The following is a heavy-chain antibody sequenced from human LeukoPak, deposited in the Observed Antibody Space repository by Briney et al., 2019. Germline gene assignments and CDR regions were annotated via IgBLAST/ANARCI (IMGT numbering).Heavy chain of an antibody. CDR1: GDSISSYY. V-gene: IGHV4-59*01. CDR2: IYYSGST. Sequence: PSETLSLTCTVSGDSISSYYWSWIRQPPGKGLEWIGYIYYSGSTNYNPSLKSRVTISVDTSKNQFSLKLSSVTAADTAVYYCARSYGGSYYYYYYMDVWGKGTTVTVSS. CDR3: ARSYGGSYYYYYYMDV. J-gene: IGHJ6*03. D-gene: IGHD4-23*01.